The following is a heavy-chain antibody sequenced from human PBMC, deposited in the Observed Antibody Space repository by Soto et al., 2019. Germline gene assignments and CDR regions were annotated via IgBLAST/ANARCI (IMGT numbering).Heavy chain of an antibody. J-gene: IGHJ4*02. CDR2: ISSTGKNI. CDR3: GRSHGAGSY. D-gene: IGHD4-17*01. Sequence: QVRLVESGGDLVKPGESLRLSCVASGFTFIDYYMNWVRQAPGKGLEWISYISSTGKNIYYSDSVKGRFIVSRDNAKNSLLLQMNSLTADDTAVYYCGRSHGAGSYWGQGTRVTVSS. CDR1: GFTFIDYY. V-gene: IGHV3-11*01.